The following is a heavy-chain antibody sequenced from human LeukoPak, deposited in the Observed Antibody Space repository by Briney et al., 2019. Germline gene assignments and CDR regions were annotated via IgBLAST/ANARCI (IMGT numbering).Heavy chain of an antibody. CDR1: GGSISSSSYY. V-gene: IGHV4-39*07. J-gene: IGHJ5*02. Sequence: PSETLSLTCTVSGGSISSSSYYWGWIRQPPGKGLEWIGSIYYSGSTYYNPSLKSRVTISVDTSKNQFSLKLSSVTAADTAVYYCARETETTFSHWFDPWGQGTLVTVSS. D-gene: IGHD1-14*01. CDR2: IYYSGST. CDR3: ARETETTFSHWFDP.